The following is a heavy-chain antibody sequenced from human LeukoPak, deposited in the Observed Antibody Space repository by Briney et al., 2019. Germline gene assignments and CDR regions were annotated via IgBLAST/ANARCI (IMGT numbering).Heavy chain of an antibody. CDR3: ARYYYDSSGYPYYFDY. V-gene: IGHV3-53*01. D-gene: IGHD3-22*01. CDR2: ISSGGST. J-gene: IGHJ4*02. CDR1: GFIVSSNY. Sequence: GGSLRLSCAASGFIVSSNYMSWVRQAPGKGLEWVSVISSGGSTYYADSVKGRFTISRDNSKNTVYLQMNSLRAEDTAMYYCARYYYDSSGYPYYFDYWGQGTLV.